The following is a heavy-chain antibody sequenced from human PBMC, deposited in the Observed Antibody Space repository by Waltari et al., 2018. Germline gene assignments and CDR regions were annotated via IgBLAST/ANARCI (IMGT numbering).Heavy chain of an antibody. CDR2: IYYSGST. Sequence: QVQLQESGPGLVKPSETLSLTCTVSGGSITSHYWSWIRQPPGKGLEWIAYIYYSGSTNYNPSRKSRVTISVDTSKNQFSLKLTSVTAADTAVYYCARATYYYDSSGYISIDYWGQGTQVTVSS. D-gene: IGHD3-22*01. V-gene: IGHV4-59*11. CDR1: GGSITSHY. J-gene: IGHJ4*02. CDR3: ARATYYYDSSGYISIDY.